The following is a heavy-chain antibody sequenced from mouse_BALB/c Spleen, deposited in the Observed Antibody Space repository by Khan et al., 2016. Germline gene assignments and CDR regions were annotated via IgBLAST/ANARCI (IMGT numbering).Heavy chain of an antibody. J-gene: IGHJ2*01. CDR2: IWAGGST. V-gene: IGHV2-9*02. CDR3: VRFQFGTSSSFAS. CDR1: GFSLTTYG. Sequence: QVQLKESGPGLVAPSQSLSITCTVSGFSLTTYGIHWVRQPPGKGLKWLGVIWAGGSTNYNSALMSRLSISKDNYKSQVYLKMTSLPTDDPPIYSCVRFQFGTSSSFASWCHGTTLAVSS. D-gene: IGHD1-3*01.